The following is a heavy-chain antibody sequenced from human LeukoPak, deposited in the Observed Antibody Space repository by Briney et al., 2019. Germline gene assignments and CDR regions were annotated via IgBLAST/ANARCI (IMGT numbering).Heavy chain of an antibody. V-gene: IGHV4-59*12. CDR1: GAYFTNYY. Sequence: SETLSLTCTVSGAYFTNYYWSFIRQPPGKGLEWIGFSSYNGNTNYNPSLQSRVTLSLDTSKNQFSLKLSSVTAADTAVYYCARGQGATVPQVGKNWFDPWGQGTRVTVSS. CDR3: ARGQGATVPQVGKNWFDP. CDR2: SSYNGNT. D-gene: IGHD1-26*01. J-gene: IGHJ5*02.